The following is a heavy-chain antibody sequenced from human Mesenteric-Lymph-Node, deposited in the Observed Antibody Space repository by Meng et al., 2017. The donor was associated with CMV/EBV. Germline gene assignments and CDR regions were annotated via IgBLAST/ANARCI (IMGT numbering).Heavy chain of an antibody. J-gene: IGHJ6*02. CDR1: GGSFSGYY. CDR3: ARGASASNPSPDYYYYYGMDV. Sequence: GSLRLSCAVYGGSFSGYYWSWIRQPPGKGLEWIGEINHSGSTNYNPSLKSRVTISVDTSKNQFSLKLSSVTAADTAVYYCARGASASNPSPDYYYYYGMDVWGQGTTVTVSS. CDR2: INHSGST. D-gene: IGHD2-2*01. V-gene: IGHV4-34*01.